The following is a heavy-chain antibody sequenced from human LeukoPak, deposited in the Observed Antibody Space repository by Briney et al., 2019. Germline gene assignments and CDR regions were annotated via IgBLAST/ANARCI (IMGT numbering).Heavy chain of an antibody. V-gene: IGHV1-8*03. D-gene: IGHD3-3*01. Sequence: ASVKVSCKASGYTFTSYDINWVRQATGQGLEWMGWMNPNSGNTGYAQKFQGRVTITRNTSISTAYMELSSLRSEDTAVYYCARVPDTHYDFWSGYSTGGYYFDYWGQGTLVTVSP. CDR1: GYTFTSYD. J-gene: IGHJ4*02. CDR2: MNPNSGNT. CDR3: ARVPDTHYDFWSGYSTGGYYFDY.